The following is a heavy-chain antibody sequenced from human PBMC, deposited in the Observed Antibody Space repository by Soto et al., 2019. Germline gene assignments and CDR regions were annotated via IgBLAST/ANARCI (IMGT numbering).Heavy chain of an antibody. Sequence: SETLSLTCTVSGGSISSYYWSWIRQPPGKGLEWIGYIYYSGSTNYNPSLKSRVTISVDTSKNQFSLKPSSVTAADTAVYYCARFVRGFDYWGQGTLVTVSS. D-gene: IGHD3-10*01. CDR2: IYYSGST. V-gene: IGHV4-59*01. J-gene: IGHJ4*02. CDR1: GGSISSYY. CDR3: ARFVRGFDY.